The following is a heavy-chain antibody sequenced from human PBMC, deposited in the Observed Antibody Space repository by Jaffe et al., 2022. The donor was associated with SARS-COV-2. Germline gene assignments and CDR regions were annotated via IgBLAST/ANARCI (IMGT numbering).Heavy chain of an antibody. Sequence: EVYLVESGGGLVQPGGSLRLSCAASGFAFSTYWMSWVRQAPGKGPEWVANINLDGSEEYYGDSVKGRFTISRDNAKTSLYLQMNSLRAEDTAVYYCARAVAPYVYFDLWGQGTLVTVSS. D-gene: IGHD2-15*01. J-gene: IGHJ4*02. CDR3: ARAVAPYVYFDL. V-gene: IGHV3-7*03. CDR2: INLDGSEE. CDR1: GFAFSTYW.